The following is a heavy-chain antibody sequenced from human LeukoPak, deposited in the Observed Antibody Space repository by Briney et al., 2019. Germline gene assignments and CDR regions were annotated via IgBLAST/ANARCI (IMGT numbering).Heavy chain of an antibody. D-gene: IGHD4-17*01. CDR1: GFTFGNSW. J-gene: IGHJ4*02. V-gene: IGHV3-15*01. CDR3: TTDQAYGDYE. Sequence: GGSLRLSCAASGFTFGNSWVHWVRQAPGKGLEWVGRIKSKTDGGTTDYAAPVKGRFTISRDDSKNTLYLQMNSLKTEDTAVYYCTTDQAYGDYEWGQGTLVTVSS. CDR2: IKSKTDGGTT.